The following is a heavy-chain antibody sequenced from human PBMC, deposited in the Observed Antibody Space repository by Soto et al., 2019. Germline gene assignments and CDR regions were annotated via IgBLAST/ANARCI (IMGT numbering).Heavy chain of an antibody. CDR3: AHRIAAPGTTLDY. D-gene: IGHD6-13*01. Sequence: QITLKESGPTLVRPTQTLTLTCTVSGFSLRTDAVGVAWIRQSPGKALEWLGIIYWNGEKRYKSSLQTRLTITRDTSKNQVVLTMPDMAPLDTATYFCAHRIAAPGTTLDYWGQGVLVTVSS. CDR2: IYWNGEK. CDR1: GFSLRTDAVG. J-gene: IGHJ4*02. V-gene: IGHV2-5*01.